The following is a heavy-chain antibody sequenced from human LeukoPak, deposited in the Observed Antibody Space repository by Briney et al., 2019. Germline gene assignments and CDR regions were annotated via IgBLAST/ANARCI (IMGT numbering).Heavy chain of an antibody. CDR3: AREAGFDDSSGYYYSFDY. V-gene: IGHV4-34*01. Sequence: SETLSLTCAVYGGSFSGYYWSWIRQPPGKGLGWIGEINHSGSTNYNPSLKSRVTISVDTSKNQFSLKLSSVTAADTAVYYCAREAGFDDSSGYYYSFDYWGQGTLVTVSS. CDR1: GGSFSGYY. J-gene: IGHJ4*02. D-gene: IGHD3-22*01. CDR2: INHSGST.